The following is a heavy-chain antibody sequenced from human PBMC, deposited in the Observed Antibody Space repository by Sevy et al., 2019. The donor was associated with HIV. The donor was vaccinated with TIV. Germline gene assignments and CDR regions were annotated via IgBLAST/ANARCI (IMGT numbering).Heavy chain of an antibody. V-gene: IGHV3-49*04. CDR2: FKSKIHGGTT. CDR3: TRWSGSQSIFDY. J-gene: IGHJ4*02. D-gene: IGHD1-26*01. CDR1: GFIFGDYS. Sequence: GGSLRLSCTASGFIFGDYSMSWVRQAPGKGLEWITFFKSKIHGGTTENAASVKGRFTISRDDSKNIVYLQMSNLKTEDTAVYYCTRWSGSQSIFDYWGQGTLVTVSS.